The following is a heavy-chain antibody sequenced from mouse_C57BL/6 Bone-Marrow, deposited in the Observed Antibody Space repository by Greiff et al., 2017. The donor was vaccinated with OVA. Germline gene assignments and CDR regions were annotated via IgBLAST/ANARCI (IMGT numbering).Heavy chain of an antibody. D-gene: IGHD4-1*01. CDR1: GYTFTSYW. J-gene: IGHJ2*01. V-gene: IGHV1-50*01. CDR3: ARAGTEGLYFDY. CDR2: IDPSDSYT. Sequence: VQLQQSGAELVKPGASVKLSCKASGYTFTSYWMQWVKQRPGQGLEWIGEIDPSDSYTNYNQKFKGKATLTVDTSSSTAYMQLSSLTSEDSAVYYCARAGTEGLYFDYWGQGTTLTVSS.